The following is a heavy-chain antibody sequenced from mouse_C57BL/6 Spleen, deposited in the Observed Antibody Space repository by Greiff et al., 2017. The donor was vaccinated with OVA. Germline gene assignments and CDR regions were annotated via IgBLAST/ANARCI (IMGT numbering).Heavy chain of an antibody. J-gene: IGHJ2*01. CDR1: GYTFTSYW. CDR3: ARDKWDY. CDR2: IDPSDSYT. V-gene: IGHV1-69*01. Sequence: QVQLQQPGAELVMPGASVKLSCKASGYTFTSYWMHWVKQWPGQGLEWIGEIDPSDSYTNYNQKFKGKSTLTVDKSSSTAYMQLSSLTSGDSAVYYCARDKWDYWGQGTTLTVSS. D-gene: IGHD1-3*01.